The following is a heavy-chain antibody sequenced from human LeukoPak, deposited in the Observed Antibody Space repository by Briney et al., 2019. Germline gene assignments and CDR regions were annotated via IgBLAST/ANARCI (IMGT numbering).Heavy chain of an antibody. Sequence: SETLSLTCTVSGYSISSGYYWGWIRQPPGKGLEWIGSIYHSGSTYYNPSLKSRVTISVDTSKNQFSLKLSSVTAADTAVYYCANSCGGDCKYFQHWGQGTLVTVSS. J-gene: IGHJ1*01. CDR3: ANSCGGDCKYFQH. CDR1: GYSISSGYY. D-gene: IGHD2-21*02. V-gene: IGHV4-38-2*02. CDR2: IYHSGST.